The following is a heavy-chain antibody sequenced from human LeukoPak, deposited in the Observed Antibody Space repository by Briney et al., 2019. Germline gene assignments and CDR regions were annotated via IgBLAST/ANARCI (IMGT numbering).Heavy chain of an antibody. CDR2: IIPIFGTA. D-gene: IGHD2-2*01. CDR1: GGTFSSYS. J-gene: IGHJ5*02. Sequence: SVKVSCKASGGTFSSYSMSWVRQAPGQGLEWMGGIIPIFGTANYAQKFRCRVTITADDSTSTTYMELSSLRSEDTSVYYGAFCVVVVPAAILPGFCLNWFDPWGQGTLVTVSS. CDR3: AFCVVVVPAAILPGFCLNWFDP. V-gene: IGHV1-69*01.